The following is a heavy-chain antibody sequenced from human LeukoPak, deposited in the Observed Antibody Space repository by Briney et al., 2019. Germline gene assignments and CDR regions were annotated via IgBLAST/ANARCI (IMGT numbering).Heavy chain of an antibody. J-gene: IGHJ3*02. V-gene: IGHV3-53*01. CDR3: AKDRRVGATKGLGAFDK. D-gene: IGHD1-26*01. Sequence: GGSQRLSCAASGFTVSSKYMSWVRQAPGKGLEWVSVIYGGATTYYADTVKGRFTISRDNSKNTLYLQMNSLRAEDTAVYYCAKDRRVGATKGLGAFDKWGQGTMVIVSS. CDR1: GFTVSSKY. CDR2: IYGGATT.